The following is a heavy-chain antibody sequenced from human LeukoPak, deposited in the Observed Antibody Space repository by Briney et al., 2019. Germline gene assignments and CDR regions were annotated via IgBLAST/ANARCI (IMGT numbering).Heavy chain of an antibody. CDR1: GGSISSGDYY. V-gene: IGHV4-30-4*01. CDR2: IYYSGST. D-gene: IGHD3-3*01. Sequence: PSETLSLTCTVSGGSISSGDYYWSWIRQPPGKGLEWIGYIYYSGSTYYNPSLKSRVTISVDTSKNQFSLKLSSMTAADTAVYYCASGYYDFWSGYSYYFDYWGQGTLVTVSS. J-gene: IGHJ4*02. CDR3: ASGYYDFWSGYSYYFDY.